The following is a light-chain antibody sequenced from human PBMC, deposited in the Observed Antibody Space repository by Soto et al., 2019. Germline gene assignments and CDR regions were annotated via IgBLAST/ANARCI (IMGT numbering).Light chain of an antibody. J-gene: IGLJ2*01. Sequence: QSVLTQPASVSGSPGQSITISCTGTSSDVGSYNLVSWYQQHPGKAPKLMIYEGSKRPSGVSNRFSGSKSGNTASLTISGLQAEDEADYYCCSCAGSSTDVVFGGGTKLTVL. CDR2: EGS. CDR3: CSCAGSSTDVV. CDR1: SSDVGSYNL. V-gene: IGLV2-23*01.